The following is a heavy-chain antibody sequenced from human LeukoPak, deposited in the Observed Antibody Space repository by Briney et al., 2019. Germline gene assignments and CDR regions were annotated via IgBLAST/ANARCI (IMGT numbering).Heavy chain of an antibody. Sequence: SVKVSCKASGGTFSSYAISWVRQAPGQGLEWMGGIIPIFGTANYAQKFQGRVTITADESTSTAYMELSSLRSEDTAVYYCARDNRVVGANLPYFDYWGQGTLVTVSS. V-gene: IGHV1-69*13. CDR1: GGTFSSYA. J-gene: IGHJ4*02. CDR3: ARDNRVVGANLPYFDY. D-gene: IGHD1-26*01. CDR2: IIPIFGTA.